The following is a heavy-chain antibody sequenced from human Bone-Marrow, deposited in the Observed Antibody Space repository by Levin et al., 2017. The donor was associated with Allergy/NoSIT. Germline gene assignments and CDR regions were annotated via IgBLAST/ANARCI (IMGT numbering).Heavy chain of an antibody. Sequence: GESLKISCVVSGFTFSSYAMHWVRQAPGKGLQWLALISYDGSREYYADSVKGRFTISRDNSRNTLYLQMNGLRGDDAAVYFCAKGMVVAGIGGGMDSWGQGTLVTVSS. D-gene: IGHD2-21*02. V-gene: IGHV3-30*18. J-gene: IGHJ1*01. CDR1: GFTFSSYA. CDR3: AKGMVVAGIGGGMDS. CDR2: ISYDGSRE.